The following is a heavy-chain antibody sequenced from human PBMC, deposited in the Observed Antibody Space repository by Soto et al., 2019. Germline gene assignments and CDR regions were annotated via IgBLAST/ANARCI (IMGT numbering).Heavy chain of an antibody. CDR2: IYYSGST. CDR3: ASLTGSSGYYYYFDY. V-gene: IGHV4-31*03. CDR1: GGSISSGGYY. J-gene: IGHJ4*02. D-gene: IGHD3-22*01. Sequence: PSETLSLTCTVSGGSISSGGYYWRWIRQHPGKGLEWIGYIYYSGSTYYNPSLKSRVTISVDTSKNQFSLKLSSVTAADTAVYYCASLTGSSGYYYYFDYWGQGTLVTVYS.